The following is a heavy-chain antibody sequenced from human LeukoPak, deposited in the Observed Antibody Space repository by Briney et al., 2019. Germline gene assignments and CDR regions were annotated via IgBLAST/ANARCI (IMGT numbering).Heavy chain of an antibody. CDR3: ASLVGATGDFDY. CDR2: INSDGSNT. Sequence: GGSLRLSCTASGFTFSIYWMHWVRQAPGKGLVWVSRINSDGSNTIYADSVKDRFTMSRDNAKNTLYLQMNSLRAEDTAVYYCASLVGATGDFDYWGQGTLVTVSS. CDR1: GFTFSIYW. D-gene: IGHD1-26*01. J-gene: IGHJ4*02. V-gene: IGHV3-74*01.